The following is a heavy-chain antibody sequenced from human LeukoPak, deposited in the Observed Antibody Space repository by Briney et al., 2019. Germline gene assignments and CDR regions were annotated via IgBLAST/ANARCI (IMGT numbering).Heavy chain of an antibody. D-gene: IGHD1-26*01. J-gene: IGHJ3*02. CDR3: VRDWEGFNFDI. CDR2: VYNSGST. Sequence: SETLSLTCAVSGGSVSSYYWSWVRQPPGEGLEWIAYVYNSGSTNYNPSLKSRVTISVDRSTNQFSLKMNSVTAADTAVYYCVRDWEGFNFDIWGQGTMVTVSS. V-gene: IGHV4-59*02. CDR1: GGSVSSYY.